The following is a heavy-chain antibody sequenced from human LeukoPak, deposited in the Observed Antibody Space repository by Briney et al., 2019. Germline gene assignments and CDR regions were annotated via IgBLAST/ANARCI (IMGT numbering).Heavy chain of an antibody. CDR2: TNHNGNVN. J-gene: IGHJ6*02. V-gene: IGHV3-7*03. D-gene: IGHD3-16*01. CDR1: GFSFGLHW. CDR3: ARGGGLDV. Sequence: PGGSLGLSCAASGFSFGLHWMNWVRQAPGKGLEWVASTNHNGNVNYYVDSVKGRFTISRDNAKNSLYLQMSNLRAEDTAVYFCARGGGLDVWGQGATVTVSS.